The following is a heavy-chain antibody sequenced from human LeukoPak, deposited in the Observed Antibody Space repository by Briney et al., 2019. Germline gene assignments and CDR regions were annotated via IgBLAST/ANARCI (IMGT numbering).Heavy chain of an antibody. J-gene: IGHJ4*02. CDR2: INPSGGST. CDR3: ARSDTYAKSSWNY. Sequence: ASVKVSCKASGGTFSSYAISWVRQAPGQGLEWMGIINPSGGSTSYAQKFQGRVTMTRDTSTSTVYMELSSLRSEDTAVYYCARSDTYAKSSWNYWGQGTLVTVSS. CDR1: GGTFSSYA. D-gene: IGHD6-13*01. V-gene: IGHV1-46*01.